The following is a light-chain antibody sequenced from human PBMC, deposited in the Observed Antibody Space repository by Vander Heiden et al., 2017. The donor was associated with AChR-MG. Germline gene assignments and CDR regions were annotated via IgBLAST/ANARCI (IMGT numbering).Light chain of an antibody. V-gene: IGLV1-44*01. CDR1: NSTLGSNT. J-gene: IGLJ1*01. Sequence: QSLLTQPPSASGAPGQRVTISCSGSNSTLGSNTVSWYQQLPGKTPKLLIYSNSQRPSGVPDRCSGSKSGTSASLAISGLQSEAEADYYCSAWDGSLNGFVFGTGTKVTVL. CDR3: SAWDGSLNGFV. CDR2: SNS.